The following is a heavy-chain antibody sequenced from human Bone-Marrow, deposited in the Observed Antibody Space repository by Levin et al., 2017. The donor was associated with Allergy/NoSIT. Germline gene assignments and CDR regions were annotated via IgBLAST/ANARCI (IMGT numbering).Heavy chain of an antibody. CDR3: ARHSWHFDH. Sequence: GGSLRLSCAASGFNFRSYWMGWVRQAPGKGLEWVANIKQGGSEEYYVDSVKGRFTISRDDAKNSLYLQMNSLRVEDTAFYFCARHSWHFDHWGQGALVTVSS. CDR1: GFNFRSYW. CDR2: IKQGGSEE. V-gene: IGHV3-7*04. J-gene: IGHJ4*02.